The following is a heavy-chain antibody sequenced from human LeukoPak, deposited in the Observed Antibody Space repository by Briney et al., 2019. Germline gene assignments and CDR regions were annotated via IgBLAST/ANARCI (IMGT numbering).Heavy chain of an antibody. CDR1: GFTFSSYA. V-gene: IGHV3-23*01. D-gene: IGHD5-18*01. CDR2: INGGGGTT. J-gene: IGHJ6*02. CDR3: AKHRGFSYGSYYYGMDV. Sequence: PGGSLRLSCAASGFTFSSYAMIWVRQAPGQGLEWVAGINGGGGTTYYAGSVEGRFTVSRDNSNNTLHVQMNSLRAEDTAVYYCAKHRGFSYGSYYYGMDVWGQGTTVTVSS.